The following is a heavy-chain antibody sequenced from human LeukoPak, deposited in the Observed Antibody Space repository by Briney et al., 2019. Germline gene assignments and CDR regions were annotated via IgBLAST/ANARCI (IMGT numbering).Heavy chain of an antibody. D-gene: IGHD3-3*01. Sequence: SETLSLTCTVSGGSISSSSYYWGWIRQPPGKGLEWIGSIHYSGSTNYNPSLKSRVTISVDTSKNQFSLNLTSVTAADTAVYYCARVESPYYYDFWSGDAFAIWGQGTMVTISS. CDR2: IHYSGST. CDR3: ARVESPYYYDFWSGDAFAI. V-gene: IGHV4-39*07. J-gene: IGHJ3*02. CDR1: GGSISSSSYY.